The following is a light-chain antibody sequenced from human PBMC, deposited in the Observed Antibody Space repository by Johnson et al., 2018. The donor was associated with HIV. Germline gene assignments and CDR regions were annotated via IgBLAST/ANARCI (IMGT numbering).Light chain of an antibody. CDR3: GTWDSSLSAGV. CDR1: SSNIGNNY. J-gene: IGLJ1*01. CDR2: DND. Sequence: QLVLTQPPSVSAAPGQKVTISCSGSSSNIGNNYVSWYQQVPGTAPKLFIYDNDKRPSGIPDRFSASKSGTSATLGITGLQTGDEADYYCGTWDSSLSAGVFGAGTKVTVL. V-gene: IGLV1-51*01.